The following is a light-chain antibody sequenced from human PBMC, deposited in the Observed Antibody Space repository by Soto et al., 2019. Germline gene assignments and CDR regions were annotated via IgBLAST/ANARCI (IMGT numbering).Light chain of an antibody. CDR1: SSDVGGYNY. CDR3: SAYTSSSTLEVV. V-gene: IGLV2-14*01. CDR2: DVS. J-gene: IGLJ2*01. Sequence: QSALTQPASVSGSPGQSITISCTGTSSDVGGYNYVSWYQQHPGKAPKLMIYDVSNRPSGVSNRCSGSKSGNTASLTISGLQAEDEADDYCSAYTSSSTLEVVFGGGTKRTGL.